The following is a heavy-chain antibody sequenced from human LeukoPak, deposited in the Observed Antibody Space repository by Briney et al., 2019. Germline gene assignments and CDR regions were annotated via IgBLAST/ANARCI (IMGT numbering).Heavy chain of an antibody. Sequence: GGSLRLSCAASGFTFSSYWMSWVRQAPGKGLEWVANIKQDGSEKYYVDSVKGRFTISREKAKTSLFLQMNSLRAEDTAVYYCARAYGMDVWGQGTTVTVSS. CDR1: GFTFSSYW. V-gene: IGHV3-7*01. CDR3: ARAYGMDV. CDR2: IKQDGSEK. J-gene: IGHJ6*02.